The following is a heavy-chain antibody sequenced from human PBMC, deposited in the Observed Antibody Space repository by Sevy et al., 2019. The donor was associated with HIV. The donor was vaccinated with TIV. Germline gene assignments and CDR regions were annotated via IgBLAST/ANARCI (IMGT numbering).Heavy chain of an antibody. CDR3: VRDRIAAAGGYFDY. Sequence: SETLSLTCAVSGGSVSSGDYYWSWIRQPPGKGLEWVGYISYIGSTNYSPSLKSRVTISVDTSKNQFSLMLNSVTAADTAVYYCVRDRIAAAGGYFDYWGQGTLVTVSS. V-gene: IGHV4-61*08. J-gene: IGHJ4*02. D-gene: IGHD6-13*01. CDR1: GGSVSSGDYY. CDR2: ISYIGST.